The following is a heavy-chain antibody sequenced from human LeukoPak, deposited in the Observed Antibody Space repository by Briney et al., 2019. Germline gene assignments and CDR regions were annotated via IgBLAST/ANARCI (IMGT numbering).Heavy chain of an antibody. CDR3: ASEGIAVAGLDY. V-gene: IGHV1-2*02. D-gene: IGHD6-19*01. CDR1: GYTFTGYY. J-gene: IGHJ4*02. CDR2: INANSGGT. Sequence: ASVKVSCKASGYTFTGYYMHWVRQAPGQGLEWMGWINANSGGTNYAQKFQGRVTMTRDTSISTVYMELSSLRSEDTAVYYCASEGIAVAGLDYWGQGTLVTVSS.